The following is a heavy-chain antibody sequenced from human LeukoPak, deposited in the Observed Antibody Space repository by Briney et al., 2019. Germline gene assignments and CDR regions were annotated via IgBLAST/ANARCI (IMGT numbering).Heavy chain of an antibody. V-gene: IGHV4-59*01. CDR1: GGSISSYY. D-gene: IGHD3-16*01. Sequence: PSETLSLTCTVSGGSISSYYWSWIRQPPGKGLEWIGYIYYSGSTNYNPSLKSRVTISVDTSKNQFSLKLSSVTAADTAVYYCARTGRYDFRLGNFDYWGQGTLVTVSS. CDR2: IYYSGST. CDR3: ARTGRYDFRLGNFDY. J-gene: IGHJ4*02.